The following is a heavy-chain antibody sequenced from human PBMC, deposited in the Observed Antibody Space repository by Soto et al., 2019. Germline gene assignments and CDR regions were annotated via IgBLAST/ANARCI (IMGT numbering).Heavy chain of an antibody. CDR1: GFSVSNTY. Sequence: EVQLVESGGGLIQPGGSLRLSCAVSGFSVSNTYMSWVRQAPGKGLEWISVIYRGRATYYADSVKGRFTISRDDSRNTVDLQMNSLTTEDTAVYFCARDRSDSSRADSFDIWGQGTMVTVSS. CDR2: IYRGRAT. CDR3: ARDRSDSSRADSFDI. V-gene: IGHV3-53*01. D-gene: IGHD6-25*01. J-gene: IGHJ3*02.